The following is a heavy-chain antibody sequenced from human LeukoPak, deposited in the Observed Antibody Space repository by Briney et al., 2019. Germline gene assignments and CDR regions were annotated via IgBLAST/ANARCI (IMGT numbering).Heavy chain of an antibody. J-gene: IGHJ3*01. CDR2: IYYSGNT. CDR1: GGSISSYY. CDR3: ARPLYSESPWYAFDL. V-gene: IGHV4-59*08. Sequence: PSETLSLTCTVSGGSISSYYWSWIRQPPGKGLEWIGYIYYSGNTNNNPSLKSRVTISVDTSKNQFSLKLSSVTAADTAMYYCARPLYSESPWYAFDLWGQGTMVTVSS. D-gene: IGHD1-26*01.